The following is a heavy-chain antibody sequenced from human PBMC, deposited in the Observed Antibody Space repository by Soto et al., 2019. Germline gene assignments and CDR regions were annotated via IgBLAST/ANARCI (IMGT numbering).Heavy chain of an antibody. V-gene: IGHV3-48*03. CDR2: IDGSGTTK. CDR3: ARGFGRFNY. Sequence: EVQLLESGGGLVQPGGSLRLSCGGSGFTFNDFEMNWVRQAPGKGLEWLAYIDGSGTTKKYADSVRGRFTISRDNPNNPLFLQMSSLSAADTAIYYCARGFGRFNYWGQGTLVSVSS. CDR1: GFTFNDFE. D-gene: IGHD3-10*01. J-gene: IGHJ4*02.